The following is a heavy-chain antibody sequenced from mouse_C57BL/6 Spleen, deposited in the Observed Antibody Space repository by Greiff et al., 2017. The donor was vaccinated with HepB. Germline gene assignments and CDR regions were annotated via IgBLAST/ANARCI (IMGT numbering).Heavy chain of an antibody. J-gene: IGHJ2*01. D-gene: IGHD1-1*01. CDR3: AREGDYGSSQYYFDY. CDR2: ISYDGSN. V-gene: IGHV3-6*01. Sequence: EVQRVESGPGLVKPSQSLSLTCSVTGYSITSGYYWNWIRQFPGNKLEWMGYISYDGSNNYNPSLKNRISITRYTSKNQVFLKLNSVTTEDTATYYCAREGDYGSSQYYFDYWGQGTTLTVSS. CDR1: GYSITSGYY.